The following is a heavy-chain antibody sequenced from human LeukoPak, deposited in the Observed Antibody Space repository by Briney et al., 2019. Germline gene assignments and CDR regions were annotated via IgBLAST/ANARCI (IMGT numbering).Heavy chain of an antibody. J-gene: IGHJ4*02. CDR2: INHSGST. Sequence: PSETLSLTSAVYGGSFTVYYWSWIRQPPGKGLEWIGEINHSGSTNYNPSLKSRVTISVDTSKNQFSLKLSSVTAADTAVYYCARGRKVRGVIITDWGQGTLVTVSS. V-gene: IGHV4-34*01. D-gene: IGHD3-10*01. CDR1: GGSFTVYY. CDR3: ARGRKVRGVIITD.